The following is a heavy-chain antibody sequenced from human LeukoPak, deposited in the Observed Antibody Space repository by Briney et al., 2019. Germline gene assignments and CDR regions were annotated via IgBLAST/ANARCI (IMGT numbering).Heavy chain of an antibody. CDR3: ARVYPSTYYDFWSGYPPYYYGMDV. D-gene: IGHD3-3*01. CDR2: IYYSGST. Sequence: PSETLSLTCTVSGGSISSYYWSWIRQPPGKGLEWIGYIYYSGSTNYSPSLKSRVTISVDTSKNQFSLKLSSVTAADTAVYYCARVYPSTYYDFWSGYPPYYYGMDVWGQGTTVTVSS. CDR1: GGSISSYY. J-gene: IGHJ6*02. V-gene: IGHV4-59*01.